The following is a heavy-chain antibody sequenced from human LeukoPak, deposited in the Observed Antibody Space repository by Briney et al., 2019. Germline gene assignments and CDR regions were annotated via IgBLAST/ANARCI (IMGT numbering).Heavy chain of an antibody. CDR3: ARVVVRSFDAFDI. J-gene: IGHJ3*02. Sequence: PSETLSLTCSVSGGSISSSRYYWAWIRQPPGKGLEWIGSMYYSGSNDYNPSLKSRVTISVDTSKNQFSLKLSSVTAADTAVYYCARVVVRSFDAFDIWGQGTMVTLSS. D-gene: IGHD2-2*01. CDR1: GGSISSSRYY. V-gene: IGHV4-39*07. CDR2: MYYSGSN.